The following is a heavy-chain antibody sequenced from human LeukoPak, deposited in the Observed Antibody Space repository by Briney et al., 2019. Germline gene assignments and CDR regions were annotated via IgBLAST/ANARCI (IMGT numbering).Heavy chain of an antibody. J-gene: IGHJ5*02. V-gene: IGHV4-59*01. D-gene: IGHD3-3*01. CDR2: IYYSGST. CDR3: ARVFPEQTDFWSGYSVVWFAP. CDR1: GGSISSYY. Sequence: SETLSLTCTVSGGSISSYYWSWIRQPPGKGLEWIGYIYYSGSTNYNPSLKSRVTISVDTSKNQFSLKLSSVTAADTAVYYCARVFPEQTDFWSGYSVVWFAPWGQEPWSPSPQ.